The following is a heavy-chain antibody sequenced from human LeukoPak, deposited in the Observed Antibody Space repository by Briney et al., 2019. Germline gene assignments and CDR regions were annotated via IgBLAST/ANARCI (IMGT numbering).Heavy chain of an antibody. Sequence: GGSLRLSCAASGFTFSGYAMSWVRQAPGKGLEWVSAIGGGGRTTYYADSVKGRFTISRDNSKNTLYLQMNSLGAEDTAIYYCAKARGYFDSSGYRYFDYWGQGTLVTVSS. CDR2: IGGGGRTT. V-gene: IGHV3-23*01. CDR1: GFTFSGYA. D-gene: IGHD3-22*01. J-gene: IGHJ4*02. CDR3: AKARGYFDSSGYRYFDY.